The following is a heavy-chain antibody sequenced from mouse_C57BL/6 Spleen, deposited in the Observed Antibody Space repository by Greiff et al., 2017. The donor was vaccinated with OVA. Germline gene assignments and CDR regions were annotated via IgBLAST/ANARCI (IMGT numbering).Heavy chain of an antibody. Sequence: QVQLKESGPGLVQPSQRLSITCTVSGFSLTSYGVHWVRQSPGKGLEWLGVIWSGGSTDYNAAFISRLSISKDNSKSQVFFKMNSLQADDTAIYYCAREGYYGSSLNWYFDVWGTGTTVTVSS. V-gene: IGHV2-2*01. CDR2: IWSGGST. D-gene: IGHD1-1*01. CDR3: AREGYYGSSLNWYFDV. J-gene: IGHJ1*03. CDR1: GFSLTSYG.